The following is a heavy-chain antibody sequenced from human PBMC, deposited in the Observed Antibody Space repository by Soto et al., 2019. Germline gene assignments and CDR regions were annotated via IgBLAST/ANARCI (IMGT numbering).Heavy chain of an antibody. V-gene: IGHV4-34*01. CDR1: GGSISSYY. CDR2: INHSGST. CDR3: ARVSGSYYYGMDV. D-gene: IGHD1-26*01. Sequence: SETLSLTCTVSGGSISSYYWSWIRQPPGKGLEWIGEINHSGSTNYNPSLKSRVTISVDTSKNQFSLKLSSVTAADTAVYYCARVSGSYYYGMDVWGQGTTVTVSS. J-gene: IGHJ6*02.